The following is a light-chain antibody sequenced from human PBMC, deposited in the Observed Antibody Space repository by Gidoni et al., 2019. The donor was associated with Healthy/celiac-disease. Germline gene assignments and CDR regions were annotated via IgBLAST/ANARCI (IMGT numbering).Light chain of an antibody. Sequence: EIVMTQSPATLSVSQGERATLSCRASQSVSSNLAWYQQKPGQAPRLLIYGASSRATGIPARFSGSGSGTEFTLTICSLQSSHFSVYFCQQYNNWPLTFGGXTKVEIK. V-gene: IGKV3-15*01. CDR3: QQYNNWPLT. J-gene: IGKJ4*01. CDR2: GAS. CDR1: QSVSSN.